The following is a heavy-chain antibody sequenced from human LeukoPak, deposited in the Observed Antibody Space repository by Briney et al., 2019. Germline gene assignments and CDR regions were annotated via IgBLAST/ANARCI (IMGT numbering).Heavy chain of an antibody. CDR2: IYHSGST. CDR1: GYSISSGYY. D-gene: IGHD5-24*01. J-gene: IGHJ4*02. V-gene: IGHV4-38-2*02. Sequence: SETLSLTCTVSGYSISSGYYWGWIRQPPGKGLEWIGSIYHSGSTYYNPSLKSRVTISVDTSKNQFSLKLSSVTAADTAVYYCARVDRKSQLEMATIGGTGEPDYWGQGTLVTVSS. CDR3: ARVDRKSQLEMATIGGTGEPDY.